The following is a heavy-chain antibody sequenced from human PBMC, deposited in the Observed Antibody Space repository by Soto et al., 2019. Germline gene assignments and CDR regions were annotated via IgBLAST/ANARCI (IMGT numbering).Heavy chain of an antibody. CDR1: GFTFTSSA. D-gene: IGHD3-10*01. CDR2: IVVGSGNT. V-gene: IGHV1-58*01. CDR3: AASYLRAYYYYGMDV. Sequence: ASVKVSCKASGFTFTSSAVQWVRQARGQRLEWIGWIVVGSGNTNYAQKFQERVTITRDMSTSTAYMELSSLRSEDTAVYYCAASYLRAYYYYGMDVWGQGTTVTVSS. J-gene: IGHJ6*02.